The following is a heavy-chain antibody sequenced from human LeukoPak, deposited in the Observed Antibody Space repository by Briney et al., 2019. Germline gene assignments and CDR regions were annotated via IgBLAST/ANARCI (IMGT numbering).Heavy chain of an antibody. CDR3: ARDSLWFGSGMDV. Sequence: SETLPLTCTVSGGSISSYYWSWIRQPPAKGLEWIGYIYYSGSTNYNPSLKSRVTISVDTSKNQFSLKLSSVTAADTAVYYCARDSLWFGSGMDVWGKGTTVTVSS. CDR2: IYYSGST. V-gene: IGHV4-59*01. CDR1: GGSISSYY. J-gene: IGHJ6*04. D-gene: IGHD3-10*01.